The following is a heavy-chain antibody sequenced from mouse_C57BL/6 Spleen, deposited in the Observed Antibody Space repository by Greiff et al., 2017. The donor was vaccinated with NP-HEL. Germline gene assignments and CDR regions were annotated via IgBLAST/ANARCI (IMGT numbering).Heavy chain of an antibody. CDR3: RSIYYYGSRGY. V-gene: IGHV1-26*01. CDR1: GYTFTDYY. D-gene: IGHD1-1*01. J-gene: IGHJ2*01. Sequence: VQRQQSGPELVKPGASVKISCKASGYTFTDYYMNWVKQSHGKSLEWIGDINPNNGGTSYNQKFKGKATLTVDKSASTAYMGLRSLTSEDSAVYYGRSIYYYGSRGYWGQGTTLTVSS. CDR2: INPNNGGT.